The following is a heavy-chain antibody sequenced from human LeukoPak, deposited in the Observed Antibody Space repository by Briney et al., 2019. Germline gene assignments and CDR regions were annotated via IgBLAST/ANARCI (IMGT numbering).Heavy chain of an antibody. Sequence: PSETLSLTCTVSGGSISSYYWSWVRQPPGKGLEYIGYIYNSGSTNYNPSLKSRVTVSVDTSKNQFSLKLRSVTAADTAVYYCARARPDTAMAVGYWGQGTLVTVSS. CDR3: ARARPDTAMAVGY. CDR2: IYNSGST. V-gene: IGHV4-59*01. D-gene: IGHD5-18*01. J-gene: IGHJ4*02. CDR1: GGSISSYY.